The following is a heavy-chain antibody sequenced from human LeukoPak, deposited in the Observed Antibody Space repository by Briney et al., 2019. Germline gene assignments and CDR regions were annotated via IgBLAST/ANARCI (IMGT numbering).Heavy chain of an antibody. V-gene: IGHV3-7*01. CDR2: IGPDGSDK. Sequence: PGGSLRLSCAASGFTFSSYAMSWVRQAPGKGLEWVANIGPDGSDKQYVDSMKGRFTISRDNAQNSVYLHMNSLTAEDTAVYYCARFRRSAQSYWGQGILVTVSS. CDR3: ARFRRSAQSY. J-gene: IGHJ4*02. CDR1: GFTFSSYA. D-gene: IGHD2-15*01.